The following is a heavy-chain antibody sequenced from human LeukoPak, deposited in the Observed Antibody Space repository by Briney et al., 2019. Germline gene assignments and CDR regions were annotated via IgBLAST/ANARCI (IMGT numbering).Heavy chain of an antibody. J-gene: IGHJ4*02. CDR2: ISSSGSII. CDR3: ARGTYHYDSRGYPPQFDY. Sequence: PGGSLRLSCAASGFTFSSYEMNWVRQAPGKGLEWVSYISSSGSIIHYADSVKGRFTISRDNAKNSLYLQMNSLRAEDTAVYYFARGTYHYDSRGYPPQFDYWGQGTLVTVSS. V-gene: IGHV3-48*03. D-gene: IGHD3-22*01. CDR1: GFTFSSYE.